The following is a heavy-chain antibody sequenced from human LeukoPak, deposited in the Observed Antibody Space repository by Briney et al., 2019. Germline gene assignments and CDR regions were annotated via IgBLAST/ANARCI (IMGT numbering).Heavy chain of an antibody. CDR2: IKQDGSEI. CDR3: ARRYFDS. V-gene: IGHV3-7*01. J-gene: IGHJ4*02. CDR1: GFTFSDYW. Sequence: GGSLRLSCVASGFTFSDYWVSWVRQAPGKGLEWVANIKQDGSEIYYVASVKGRFTISRDNTKNSLYLQMNSLRAEDTAVYYCARRYFDSWGQGTLVTVSS.